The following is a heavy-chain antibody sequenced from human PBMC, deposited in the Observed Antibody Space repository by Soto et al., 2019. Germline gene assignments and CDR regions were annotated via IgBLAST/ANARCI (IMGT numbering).Heavy chain of an antibody. Sequence: QVQLVQSGAEVKKPGASVKVSCKASGYTLTTFAMHWVRQAPGQGLEWMGWINAGNVNTKYSQKFQGRVTTTRGTAANTAYMELRSLRSEDTAVYYCARSIVVVTALDYWGQGTLVTVSS. CDR3: ARSIVVVTALDY. D-gene: IGHD2-21*02. CDR1: GYTLTTFA. CDR2: INAGNVNT. J-gene: IGHJ4*02. V-gene: IGHV1-3*01.